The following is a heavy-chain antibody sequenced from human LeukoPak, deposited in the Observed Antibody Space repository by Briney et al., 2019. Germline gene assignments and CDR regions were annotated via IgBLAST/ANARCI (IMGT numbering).Heavy chain of an antibody. CDR1: GFTFSTYA. Sequence: PGGSLRLSCVASGFTFSTYALSWVRQAPGKGLEWVSAISSSGGSPYYADSVNGRFTISRDNSKNTLYLQMNRLRAEDTALYYCAKDQALSLSSSRALDYWGQGTLVTVSS. J-gene: IGHJ4*02. CDR3: AKDQALSLSSSRALDY. V-gene: IGHV3-23*01. CDR2: ISSSGGSP. D-gene: IGHD2-2*01.